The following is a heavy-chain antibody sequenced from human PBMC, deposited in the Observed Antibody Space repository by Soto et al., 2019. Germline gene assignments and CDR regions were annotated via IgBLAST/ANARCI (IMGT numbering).Heavy chain of an antibody. Sequence: GSLRLSCAAAGFTFTSYAMNWVRQAPGKGLEWVSAISGSGGNTYYADSVKGRFTISRDNSKNTLYLQMNSLRAEDTAVYCCAKDVSGYYYYGMDVWGRGTTVTVSS. V-gene: IGHV3-23*01. CDR3: AKDVSGYYYYGMDV. CDR1: GFTFTSYA. CDR2: ISGSGGNT. J-gene: IGHJ6*02.